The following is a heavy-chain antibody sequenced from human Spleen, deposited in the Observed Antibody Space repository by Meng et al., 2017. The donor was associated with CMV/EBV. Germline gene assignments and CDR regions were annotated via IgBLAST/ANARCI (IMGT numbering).Heavy chain of an antibody. CDR3: TRKVVPAPTKGHFDY. CDR2: FSSGSNYI. D-gene: IGHD2-2*01. V-gene: IGHV3-21*01. J-gene: IGHJ4*02. CDR1: GFTFSTHT. Sequence: GGSLRLSCVGSGFTFSTHTMIWVRQVPGKGLEWVSSFSSGSNYIYYIDSVKGRFTISRDNAKNTLYLQMNSLRAEDTAVYYCTRKVVPAPTKGHFDYWGQGTLVTVSS.